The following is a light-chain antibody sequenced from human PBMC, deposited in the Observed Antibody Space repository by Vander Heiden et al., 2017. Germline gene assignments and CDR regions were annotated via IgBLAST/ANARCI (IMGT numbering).Light chain of an antibody. CDR3: LQRSNWPLT. J-gene: IGKJ4*01. Sequence: IVFTHSPAPLSFSPGERATLPCRASQSFSSYLAWYQQKPGQAPRLLIYDASNRATGIPARFSGSGSGTDFTLTISSLEPEDFAVYYCLQRSNWPLTFGGGTKVEIK. V-gene: IGKV3-11*01. CDR2: DAS. CDR1: QSFSSY.